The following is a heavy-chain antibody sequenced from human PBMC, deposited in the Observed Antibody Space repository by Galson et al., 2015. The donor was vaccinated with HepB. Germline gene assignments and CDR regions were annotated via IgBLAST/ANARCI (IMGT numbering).Heavy chain of an antibody. J-gene: IGHJ4*02. CDR1: GFTFSSYA. CDR3: ARGGWDVVVTDIDY. V-gene: IGHV3-30*04. CDR2: ISYDGSSK. Sequence: SLRLSCAASGFTFSSYAMHWVRQAPGKGLEWVAVISYDGSSKYYADSVKGRFTISRDNSKNTLYLQMNSLRAEDTAVYYCARGGWDVVVTDIDYWGQGTLVTVSS. D-gene: IGHD2-21*02.